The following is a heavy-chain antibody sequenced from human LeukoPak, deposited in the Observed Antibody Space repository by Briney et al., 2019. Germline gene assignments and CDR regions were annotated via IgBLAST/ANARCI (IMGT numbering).Heavy chain of an antibody. Sequence: PSETLSLTCAVYGGSFSGYYWSWIPQPPAKGLELNGEINHSGNTNYNPSLKSRVTISVDTSKKQLSLKLSSVTAADTAVYYCARRFFSARVVGLYYMDVWGKGTTVTISS. CDR3: ARRFFSARVVGLYYMDV. V-gene: IGHV4-34*01. D-gene: IGHD2-2*01. CDR1: GGSFSGYY. CDR2: INHSGNT. J-gene: IGHJ6*03.